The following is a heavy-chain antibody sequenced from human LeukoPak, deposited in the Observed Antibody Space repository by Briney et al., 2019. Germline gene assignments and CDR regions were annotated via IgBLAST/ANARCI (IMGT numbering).Heavy chain of an antibody. V-gene: IGHV3-33*01. CDR1: GFTFTDYG. CDR2: IWNDGSNK. D-gene: IGHD6-13*01. Sequence: GGSLRLSCVVSGFTFTDYGMHWVRQAPGKGLDWVAVIWNDGSNKFEADSVKGRLTISRDNSNNTLYLQMNSLRAEDTAVYYCARVLEQQLFDYWGQGTLVTVSS. J-gene: IGHJ4*02. CDR3: ARVLEQQLFDY.